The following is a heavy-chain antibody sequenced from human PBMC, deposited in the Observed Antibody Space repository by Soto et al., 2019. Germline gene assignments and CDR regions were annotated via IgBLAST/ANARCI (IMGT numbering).Heavy chain of an antibody. CDR3: ARGGVGFCLRIHCHLLDY. Sequence: QVQLHQWGAGLLKPSEPLSLTCAISGGSFSGYYWSWIRQPPGKGLEWIGEISHSGSTNYNPSLESRVTISLDTSKNQFSLKLSSVTASDTAVYYCARGGVGFCLRIHCHLLDYWGQGALFTVSS. V-gene: IGHV4-34*01. J-gene: IGHJ4*02. CDR2: ISHSGST. CDR1: GGSFSGYY. D-gene: IGHD2-15*01.